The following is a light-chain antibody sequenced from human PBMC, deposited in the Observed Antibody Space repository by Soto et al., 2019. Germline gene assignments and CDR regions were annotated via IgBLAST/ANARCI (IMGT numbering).Light chain of an antibody. CDR1: SSNIGNNY. V-gene: IGLV1-51*01. CDR3: GAWDNSLSACQ. Sequence: QSVLTQPPSVSAAPGQTVIISCSGTSSNIGNNYVSWYQQFPGTAPKLLIHEDNKRPSGIPDRFSGSKSGTSATLGITGLQSGDEADYYCGAWDNSLSACQFGGGTKLTVL. J-gene: IGLJ2*01. CDR2: EDN.